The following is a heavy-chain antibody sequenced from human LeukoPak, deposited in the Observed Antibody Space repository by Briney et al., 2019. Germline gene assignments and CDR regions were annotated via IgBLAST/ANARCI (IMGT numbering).Heavy chain of an antibody. J-gene: IGHJ4*02. CDR2: IIPIFGTA. Sequence: SVKVSCKASGGTFSSYAISWVRQAAGQGLEWMGGIIPIFGTANYAQKFQGRVTITADESTSTAYMELSSLRSEDTAVYYCAISGVGYCSGGSCSALSLAFDSWGQGTLVTVSS. V-gene: IGHV1-69*13. D-gene: IGHD2-15*01. CDR3: AISGVGYCSGGSCSALSLAFDS. CDR1: GGTFSSYA.